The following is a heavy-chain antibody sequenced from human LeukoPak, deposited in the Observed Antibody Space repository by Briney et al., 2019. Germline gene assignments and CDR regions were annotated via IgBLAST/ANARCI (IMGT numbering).Heavy chain of an antibody. V-gene: IGHV3-7*01. D-gene: IGHD6-19*01. Sequence: GGSLRLSCAASGFTFSSDWMSWVRQAPGKGLEWVANIKQDGSEKYYVDSVKGRFTISRDNAKNSLYLQMNSLRAEDTAVYYCARIRRGWSQNWDYWGQGTLVTVSS. CDR2: IKQDGSEK. CDR1: GFTFSSDW. J-gene: IGHJ4*02. CDR3: ARIRRGWSQNWDY.